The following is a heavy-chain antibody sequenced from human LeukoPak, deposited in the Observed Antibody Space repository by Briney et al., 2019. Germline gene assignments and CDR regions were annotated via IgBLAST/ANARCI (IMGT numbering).Heavy chain of an antibody. CDR2: IRYDGSNK. CDR3: AKDARQYCSSTSCYR. V-gene: IGHV3-30*02. CDR1: GFTFSSYG. J-gene: IGHJ4*02. D-gene: IGHD2-2*01. Sequence: GGSLRLSCAASGFTFSSYGMHWVRQAPGKGLEWVAFIRYDGSNKYYADSVKGRFTISRDNSKNMLYLQMNSLRAEDTAVYYCAKDARQYCSSTSCYRWGQGTLVTVSS.